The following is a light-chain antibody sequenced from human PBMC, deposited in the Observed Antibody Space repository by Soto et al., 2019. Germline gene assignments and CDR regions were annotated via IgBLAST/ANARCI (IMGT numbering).Light chain of an antibody. CDR3: QYYNNYCWT. CDR2: KKS. Sequence: DIQLTQSPSTLSASVGDRVTITCRASQSISSWLAWYQQKPGKAPEFLIYKKSNLESGVPSRFSGSGSGTEFTLTISSLQPDDFATYYCQYYNNYCWTFGQGTKVEIK. CDR1: QSISSW. V-gene: IGKV1-5*03. J-gene: IGKJ1*01.